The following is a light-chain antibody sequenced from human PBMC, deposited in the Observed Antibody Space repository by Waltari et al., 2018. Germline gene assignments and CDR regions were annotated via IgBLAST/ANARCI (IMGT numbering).Light chain of an antibody. J-gene: IGKJ1*01. V-gene: IGKV1-5*01. Sequence: DIQMTQSPSTLSASIGDRVTITCRASQSLSSWLAWYQQSPGKAPKLLVYDASTLQSGVPSRFSGSGSGTEFTLTISSLQPDDFATYYCQQYNTHLFGQGTKVELK. CDR2: DAS. CDR3: QQYNTHL. CDR1: QSLSSW.